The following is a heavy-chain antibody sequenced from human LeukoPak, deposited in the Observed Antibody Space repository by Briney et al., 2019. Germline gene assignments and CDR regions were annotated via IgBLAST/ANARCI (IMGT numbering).Heavy chain of an antibody. CDR3: ARVSSSLGSSSWWFDP. D-gene: IGHD6-13*01. Sequence: ASVKVSCKASGYTFTSYGISWVRQAPGQGLEWMGWISAYNGNTNYAQKLQGRVTMTTDTSTSTAYMELRSLRSDDTAVYYCARVSSSLGSSSWWFDPWGQGTLVTVSS. J-gene: IGHJ5*02. CDR1: GYTFTSYG. CDR2: ISAYNGNT. V-gene: IGHV1-18*04.